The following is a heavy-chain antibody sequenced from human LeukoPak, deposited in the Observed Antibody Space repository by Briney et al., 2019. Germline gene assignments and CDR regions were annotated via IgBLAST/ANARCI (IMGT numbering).Heavy chain of an antibody. Sequence: RGSLRLSCAASGFTFSRYWMSWVRQAPGKGLEWVAYISGRTSTIYYADSVYGRFTISRDNAKNSLYLQMNSLRAEDTAVYYCARDRYGYGYYYYYYMDVWGKGTTVTVSS. J-gene: IGHJ6*03. V-gene: IGHV3-48*01. CDR2: ISGRTSTI. CDR1: GFTFSRYW. CDR3: ARDRYGYGYYYYYYMDV. D-gene: IGHD5-18*01.